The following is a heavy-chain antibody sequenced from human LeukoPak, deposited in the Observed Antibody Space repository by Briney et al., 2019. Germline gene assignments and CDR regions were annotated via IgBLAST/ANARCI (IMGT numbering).Heavy chain of an antibody. J-gene: IGHJ5*02. V-gene: IGHV3-30-3*01. D-gene: IGHD6-19*01. Sequence: PGRSLRLSCAASGFTFSSYAMHWVRQAPGKGLEWVAVISYDGSNKYYADSVKGRFTISRDNSKNTLYLQMNCLRAEDTAVYYCARDPAVERAVAANWFDPWGQGTLVTVSS. CDR2: ISYDGSNK. CDR1: GFTFSSYA. CDR3: ARDPAVERAVAANWFDP.